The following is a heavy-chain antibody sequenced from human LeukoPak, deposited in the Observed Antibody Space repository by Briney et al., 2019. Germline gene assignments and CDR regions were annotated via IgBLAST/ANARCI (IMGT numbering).Heavy chain of an antibody. J-gene: IGHJ4*02. D-gene: IGHD6-25*01. Sequence: ASVKVSCKASRYTFTSYYMHWMRQAPGQGPEWMGIINPRGGSTDYAQKFQDRVTMTSDTSTSTVYMELNSLRSEDTAVYFCARVGVTAATADYWGQGTLVTVSS. CDR1: RYTFTSYY. CDR2: INPRGGST. V-gene: IGHV1-46*01. CDR3: ARVGVTAATADY.